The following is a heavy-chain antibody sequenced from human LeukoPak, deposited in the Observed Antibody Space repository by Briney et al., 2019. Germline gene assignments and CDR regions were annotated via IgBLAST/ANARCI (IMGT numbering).Heavy chain of an antibody. D-gene: IGHD5-18*01. CDR3: AKVIGYSYGPVFDY. CDR1: GFTFSSYG. J-gene: IGHJ4*02. V-gene: IGHV3-33*06. Sequence: PGRSLTLSCSAAGFTFSSYGMHWVRQAPGKGLEWVAVIWYDGSNKYYADSVKGRFTISRDNSKNTLYLQMNSLRAEDTAVYYCAKVIGYSYGPVFDYWGQGTLVTVSS. CDR2: IWYDGSNK.